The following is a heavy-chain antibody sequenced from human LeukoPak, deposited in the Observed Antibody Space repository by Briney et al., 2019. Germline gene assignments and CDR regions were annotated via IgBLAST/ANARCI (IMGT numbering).Heavy chain of an antibody. D-gene: IGHD3-10*01. CDR1: GFTFSDYY. CDR2: ISSSGSTI. V-gene: IGHV3-11*01. Sequence: GGSLRLSCAASGFTFSDYYMSWIRQAPGKGLEWVSYISSSGSTIYCADSVKGRFTISRDNAKNSLYLQMNSLRAEDTAVYYCGRYGSGSYDYYYYGMDVWGQGTTVTVSS. CDR3: GRYGSGSYDYYYYGMDV. J-gene: IGHJ6*02.